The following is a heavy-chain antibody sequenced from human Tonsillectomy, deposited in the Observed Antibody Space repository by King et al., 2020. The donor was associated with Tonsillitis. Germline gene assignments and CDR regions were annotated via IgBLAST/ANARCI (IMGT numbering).Heavy chain of an antibody. Sequence: QLQESGPGLVKPLETLSLICTVSGGSISTYYWSWIRQPPGKGLEWIGNVYYSGSTNNNPSLKSRVTMSLDTSENQFSLKLTSVTAADTAVYYCARLRSWYTVDYWGQGTLVTVSS. CDR3: ARLRSWYTVDY. CDR1: GGSISTYY. D-gene: IGHD6-13*01. J-gene: IGHJ4*02. V-gene: IGHV4-59*08. CDR2: VYYSGST.